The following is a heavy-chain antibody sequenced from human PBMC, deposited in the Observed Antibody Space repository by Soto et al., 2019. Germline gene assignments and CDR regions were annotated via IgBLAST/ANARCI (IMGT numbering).Heavy chain of an antibody. CDR3: ARVLTNYDILTGYYSGPYYFDY. V-gene: IGHV1-18*01. CDR1: GYTFTSYG. CDR2: ISAYNGNT. D-gene: IGHD3-9*01. J-gene: IGHJ4*02. Sequence: ASVKVSCKASGYTFTSYGISWVRQAPGQGLEWMGWISAYNGNTNYAQKLQGRVTMTTDTSTSTAYMELRSLRSDDTAVYYCARVLTNYDILTGYYSGPYYFDYWGQGTLVTVSS.